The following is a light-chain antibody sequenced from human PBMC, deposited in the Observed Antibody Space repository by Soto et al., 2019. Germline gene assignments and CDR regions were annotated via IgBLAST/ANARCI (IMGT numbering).Light chain of an antibody. CDR3: QQFSSYPLT. CDR2: DAS. CDR1: QSVSNSY. J-gene: IGKJ4*01. Sequence: ELVLTQSTGTLSLSPGERATLSCRASQSVSNSYLAWYQQKPGQAPRLLISDASSRATGIPDRFSGGGSGTDFTLTISRLEPEDFAVYYCQQFSSYPLTFGGGTKVDIK. V-gene: IGKV3-20*01.